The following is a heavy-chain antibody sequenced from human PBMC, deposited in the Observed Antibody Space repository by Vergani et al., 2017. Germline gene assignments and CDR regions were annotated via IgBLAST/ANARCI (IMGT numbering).Heavy chain of an antibody. CDR2: IYYSGST. D-gene: IGHD3-9*01. V-gene: IGHV4-31*03. CDR1: GGSISSGGYY. CDR3: ARVSLPNYDILTGCDAFDI. Sequence: QVQPQESGPGLVKPSQTLSLTCTVSGGSISSGGYYWSWIRQHPGKGLEWIGYIYYSGSTYYNPSLKSRVTISVDTSKNQFSLKLSSVTAADTAVYYCARVSLPNYDILTGCDAFDIWGQGTMVTVSS. J-gene: IGHJ3*02.